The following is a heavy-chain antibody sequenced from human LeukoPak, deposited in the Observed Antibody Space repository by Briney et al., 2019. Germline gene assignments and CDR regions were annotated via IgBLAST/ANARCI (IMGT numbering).Heavy chain of an antibody. J-gene: IGHJ4*02. CDR2: VNGNGGST. Sequence: GGSLRLSCAASGFSFSTYAMSWVRQAPGKGLERVSGVNGNGGSTSYADSVKGRFTIFRDNSKNTVYLQMNSLGVEDTAVYYCAKSLYGGCDYWGQGTVVTVSS. V-gene: IGHV3-23*01. CDR3: AKSLYGGCDY. D-gene: IGHD3-16*02. CDR1: GFSFSTYA.